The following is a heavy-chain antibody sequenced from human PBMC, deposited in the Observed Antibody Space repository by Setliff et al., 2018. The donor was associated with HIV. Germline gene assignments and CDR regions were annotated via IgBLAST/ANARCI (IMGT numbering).Heavy chain of an antibody. Sequence: PSETLSLTCTVSGGSISSYYWSWIRQPAGKGLEWIGRIYTSGSTNYNPSLKSRVNMSVDTSKNQFSLKVRYVTAADTAIYYCAREIWGQVAHVPYGMDVWGQGTTVTVSS. V-gene: IGHV4-4*07. CDR2: IYTSGST. D-gene: IGHD5-12*01. CDR3: AREIWGQVAHVPYGMDV. J-gene: IGHJ6*02. CDR1: GGSISSYY.